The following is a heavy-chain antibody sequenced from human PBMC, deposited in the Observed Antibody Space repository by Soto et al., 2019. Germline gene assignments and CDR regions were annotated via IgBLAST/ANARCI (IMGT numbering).Heavy chain of an antibody. D-gene: IGHD3-10*01. CDR2: IKQDGSEK. J-gene: IGHJ6*02. V-gene: IGHV3-7*03. CDR1: GFTFSSYW. CDR3: ARVEGGLLWFGELLSGWSSYYGMDV. Sequence: PGGSLRLSSAASGFTFSSYWMSWVRQSPGKGLEWVANIKQDGSEKYYVDSVKGRFTISRDNAKNSLYLQMNSLRAEDTAVYYCARVEGGLLWFGELLSGWSSYYGMDVWGQGTTVTVSS.